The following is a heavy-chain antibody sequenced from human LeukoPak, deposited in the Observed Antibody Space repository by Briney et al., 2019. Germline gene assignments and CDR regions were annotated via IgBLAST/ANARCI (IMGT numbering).Heavy chain of an antibody. J-gene: IGHJ4*02. CDR2: IYYSGST. Sequence: PSETLSLTCTVSGGSISSYYWSWIRQPPGKGLEWIGYIYYSGSTNYNPSLKSRVTISVATSQNQFSLKLSSVTAADAAVYYCASRSSIWSGYQDTLYYFDSWGQGTLVTVSS. D-gene: IGHD3-3*01. V-gene: IGHV4-59*01. CDR3: ASRSSIWSGYQDTLYYFDS. CDR1: GGSISSYY.